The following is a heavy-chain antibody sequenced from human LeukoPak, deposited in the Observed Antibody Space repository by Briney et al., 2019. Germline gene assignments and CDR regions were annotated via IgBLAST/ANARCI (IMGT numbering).Heavy chain of an antibody. CDR3: ARLGRLKSIGANNYYHGMDV. V-gene: IGHV4-59*08. Sequence: PSETLSLTCSVSGGPISTYYWTWIRQPPGKGLEYIGYIYYTGNTNYNPSLKSRVTISVDTSKNQFSLKLTSVTAADTAVYYCARLGRLKSIGANNYYHGMDVWGQGTTVTVSS. CDR2: IYYTGNT. CDR1: GGPISTYY. D-gene: IGHD1-26*01. J-gene: IGHJ6*02.